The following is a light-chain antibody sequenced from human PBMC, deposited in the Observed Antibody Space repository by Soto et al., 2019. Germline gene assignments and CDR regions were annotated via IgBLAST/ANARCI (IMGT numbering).Light chain of an antibody. CDR1: QSVSRNY. CDR3: QQYASSRT. V-gene: IGKV3-20*01. Sequence: EIVLTQSPGTLSLSPGERATLSCRASQSVSRNYLGWYQQKPGQAPRLLIYGASNRATGIPDRFRGSGSGTDFSLTITRLEPEDFAVYYCQQYASSRTFGQGTKVEFK. CDR2: GAS. J-gene: IGKJ1*01.